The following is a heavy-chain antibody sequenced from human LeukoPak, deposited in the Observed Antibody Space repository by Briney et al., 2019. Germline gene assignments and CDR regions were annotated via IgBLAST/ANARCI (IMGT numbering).Heavy chain of an antibody. CDR2: IIPILGIA. V-gene: IGHV1-69*04. D-gene: IGHD3-22*01. Sequence: ASVKVSCKASGGTFSSYAISWVRQAPGQGLEWMGRIIPILGIANYAQKLQGRVTMTTDTSTSTAYMELRSLRSDDTAVYYCARDPLRYYYDSSGSRSDYWGQGTLVTVSS. CDR3: ARDPLRYYYDSSGSRSDY. J-gene: IGHJ4*02. CDR1: GGTFSSYA.